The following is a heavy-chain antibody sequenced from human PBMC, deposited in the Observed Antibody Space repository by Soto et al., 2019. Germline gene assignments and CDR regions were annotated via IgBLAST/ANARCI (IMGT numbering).Heavy chain of an antibody. J-gene: IGHJ5*02. D-gene: IGHD2-2*02. CDR2: VNPKSGNT. CDR3: ARPYCDSTSCYTDWFDP. CDR1: GYSFSTYD. Sequence: ASVKVSCKASGYSFSTYDINWVRQAAGQGLEWMGWVNPKSGNTDYAQRFRGRVTMTSNTSISTAYMELSALTPEDTAVYYCARPYCDSTSCYTDWFDPWGQGTLVTVSS. V-gene: IGHV1-8*01.